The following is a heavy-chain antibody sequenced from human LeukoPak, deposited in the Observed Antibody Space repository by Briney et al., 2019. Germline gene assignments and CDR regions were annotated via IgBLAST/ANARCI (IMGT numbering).Heavy chain of an antibody. V-gene: IGHV4-61*02. Sequence: SQTLSLTCTVSGGSISSGSYYWSWIRQPARKGLEWIGRIYTSGSTNYNPSLKSRVTIPVDTSKNQFSLKLSSVTAADTAVYYCARAAPGRQYGSSWPYYFDYWGQGTLVTVSS. CDR2: IYTSGST. J-gene: IGHJ4*02. CDR3: ARAAPGRQYGSSWPYYFDY. CDR1: GGSISSGSYY. D-gene: IGHD6-13*01.